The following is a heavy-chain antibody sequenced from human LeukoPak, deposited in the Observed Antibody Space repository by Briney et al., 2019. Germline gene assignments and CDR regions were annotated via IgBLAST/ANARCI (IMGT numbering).Heavy chain of an antibody. V-gene: IGHV3-30*02. Sequence: PGGSLRLSCAASGFTFSSYGMHWVRQAPGKGLEWVAFIRYDGSNKYYADSVKGRFTISRDNSKNTLYLQMNSLRAEDTAVYYCAKGIAARDYYYMDVWGKGTTVTVSS. CDR3: AKGIAARDYYYMDV. CDR2: IRYDGSNK. CDR1: GFTFSSYG. J-gene: IGHJ6*03. D-gene: IGHD6-6*01.